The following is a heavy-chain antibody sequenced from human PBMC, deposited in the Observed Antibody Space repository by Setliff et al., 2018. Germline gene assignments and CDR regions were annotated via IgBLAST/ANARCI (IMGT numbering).Heavy chain of an antibody. Sequence: ASGPTLVNPTQTLTLTCTFSGFSLTTTGVAVGWIRQPPGKALEWLALIYWDDDKRYSPSLKSRLTIVKDTSKNQVVLTMTNMDPVDTATYYCAHRPKMGSDGFYSAFDMWGQGTMVTVSS. CDR2: IYWDDDK. CDR3: AHRPKMGSDGFYSAFDM. CDR1: GFSLTTTGVA. V-gene: IGHV2-5*02. D-gene: IGHD2-15*01. J-gene: IGHJ3*02.